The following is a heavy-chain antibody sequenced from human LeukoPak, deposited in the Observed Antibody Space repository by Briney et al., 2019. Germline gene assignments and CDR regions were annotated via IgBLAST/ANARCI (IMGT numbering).Heavy chain of an antibody. J-gene: IGHJ3*02. D-gene: IGHD3-16*01. CDR1: GGSFSGYY. Sequence: SETLSLTCAVYGGSFSGYYWSWIRQPPGKGLEWIGEINHSGSTNYNPSLKSRVTISVDTSKNQFSLKLSSVTAADTAVYYCARGRGTHTTDACDIWGQGTMVTVSS. V-gene: IGHV4-34*01. CDR3: ARGRGTHTTDACDI. CDR2: INHSGST.